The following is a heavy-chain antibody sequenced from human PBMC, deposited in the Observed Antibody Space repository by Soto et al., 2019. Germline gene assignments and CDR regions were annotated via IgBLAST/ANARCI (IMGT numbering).Heavy chain of an antibody. CDR3: AGENYGDYSPPDY. CDR1: GGSISSGGYY. J-gene: IGHJ4*02. D-gene: IGHD4-17*01. Sequence: QVQLQESGPGLVKPSQTLSLTCTVSGGSISSGGYYWSWIRQHPGKGLEWIGYIYYSRSTYYNPSLKSRVTKSVDTSKNQFSLKLSSVTAADTAVYYCAGENYGDYSPPDYWGQGTLVTVSS. CDR2: IYYSRST. V-gene: IGHV4-31*03.